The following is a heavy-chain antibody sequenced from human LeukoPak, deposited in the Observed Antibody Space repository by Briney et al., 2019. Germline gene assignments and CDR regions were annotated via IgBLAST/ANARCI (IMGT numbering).Heavy chain of an antibody. CDR1: GFSFGAYG. Sequence: GGSLRLSCAASGFSFGAYGMYWVRQAPGKGLEWVSGITWNSDDMAYADSVKGRFTISRDNAKNCLYLQMNSLTVEDTALYYCTRVTSWRTGFDYWGQGTLVTVSS. D-gene: IGHD1-1*01. CDR3: TRVTSWRTGFDY. CDR2: ITWNSDDM. V-gene: IGHV3-9*01. J-gene: IGHJ4*02.